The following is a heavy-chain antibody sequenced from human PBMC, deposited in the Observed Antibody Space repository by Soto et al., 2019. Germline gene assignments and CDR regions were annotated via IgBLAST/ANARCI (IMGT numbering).Heavy chain of an antibody. V-gene: IGHV3-33*01. D-gene: IGHD2-15*01. J-gene: IGHJ3*02. CDR2: IWYDGSNK. CDR1: GFTFSSYG. Sequence: QVQLVESGGGVVQPGRSLRLSCAASGFTFSSYGMHWVRQAPGKGLEWVADIWYDGSNKYYADSVKGRFTITRDNSKNTLYLQMNSLRAEDTAVYYCARDCSGGSCSGYDAFDIWGQGTMVTVSS. CDR3: ARDCSGGSCSGYDAFDI.